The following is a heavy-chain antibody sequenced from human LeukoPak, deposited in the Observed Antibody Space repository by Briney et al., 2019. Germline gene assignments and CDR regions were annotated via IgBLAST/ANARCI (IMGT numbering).Heavy chain of an antibody. CDR1: GFTFSSYG. J-gene: IGHJ3*02. Sequence: TGGSLRLSCAASGFTFSSYGMHWVRQAPGKGLERVAFIRYDGSNKYYADSVKGRFTISRDNSKNTLYLQMNSLRAEDTAVYYCARDRVTGTTGHAFDIWGQGTMVTVSS. CDR2: IRYDGSNK. D-gene: IGHD1-20*01. CDR3: ARDRVTGTTGHAFDI. V-gene: IGHV3-30*02.